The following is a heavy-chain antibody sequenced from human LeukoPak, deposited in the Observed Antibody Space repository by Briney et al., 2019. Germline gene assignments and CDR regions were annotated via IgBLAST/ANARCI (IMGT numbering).Heavy chain of an antibody. CDR3: ARASGTYYDSSGYYAG. D-gene: IGHD3-22*01. Sequence: GGSLRLSCAASGFTFSSYSMNWVRQAPGKGLEWVSSISSSSSYTYYADSVKGRFTISRDNAKNSLYLQMNSLRAEDTAVYYCARASGTYYDSSGYYAGWGQGTLVTVSS. J-gene: IGHJ4*02. V-gene: IGHV3-21*01. CDR1: GFTFSSYS. CDR2: ISSSSSYT.